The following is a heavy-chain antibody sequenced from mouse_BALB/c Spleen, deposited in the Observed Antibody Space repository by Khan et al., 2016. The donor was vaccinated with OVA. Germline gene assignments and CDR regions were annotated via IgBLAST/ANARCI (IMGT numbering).Heavy chain of an antibody. D-gene: IGHD2-14*01. J-gene: IGHJ2*01. V-gene: IGHV1-87*01. CDR3: ASYRDDYFDY. CDR2: IYPGDGDT. CDR1: GYTFTTYW. Sequence: QVQLKESGAELARPGASVKLSCKASGYTFTTYWMQWVKQRPGQGLEWIGTIYPGDGDTRYTQNFKDKATLTADKSSSTAYMQLSSLASEDSAVYYCASYRDDYFDYLGQGTTPTVSS.